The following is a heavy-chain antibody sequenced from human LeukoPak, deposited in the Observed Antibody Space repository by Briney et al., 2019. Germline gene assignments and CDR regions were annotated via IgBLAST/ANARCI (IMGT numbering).Heavy chain of an antibody. Sequence: GGSLRLSCAASGFTFSSYSMNWVRQAPGKGLEWVSSITSSSTYIYYADSVQGRFTISRDNAKNSLYLQMNSLRAEDTAVYYCARLTGWSAIDYWGQGTQVTVSS. CDR3: ARLTGWSAIDY. CDR2: ITSSSTYI. CDR1: GFTFSSYS. J-gene: IGHJ4*02. V-gene: IGHV3-21*01. D-gene: IGHD6-19*01.